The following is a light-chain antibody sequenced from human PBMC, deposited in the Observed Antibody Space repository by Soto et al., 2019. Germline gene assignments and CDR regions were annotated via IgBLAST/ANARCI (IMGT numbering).Light chain of an antibody. V-gene: IGLV7-43*01. CDR2: TTN. CDR1: TGAVTSGNY. CDR3: LLYYGGAQLV. Sequence: QSVVTQEPSLTVSTGGTVTLTCASSTGAVTSGNYPSWFQQKPGQTPRTLIYTTNSRHSWTPARFSGSLLGDKAALTLSGVQPEDEAEYYCLLYYGGAQLVFGGGTKLTVL. J-gene: IGLJ3*02.